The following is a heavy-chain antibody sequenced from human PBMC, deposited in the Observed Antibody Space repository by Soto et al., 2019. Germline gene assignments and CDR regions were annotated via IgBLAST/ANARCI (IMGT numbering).Heavy chain of an antibody. CDR3: ARERYQVISDGMDV. V-gene: IGHV1-2*02. CDR2: INPQTGGT. J-gene: IGHJ6*02. CDR1: GYTFTGYY. D-gene: IGHD2-2*01. Sequence: ASVKVSCKASGYTFTGYYIHWVREAPGQGLEWMGWINPQTGGTSYAQKFQGRVTLSRDTSINTAYLELSRLTFDDAAVYFCARERYQVISDGMDVWGQGTTVTVYS.